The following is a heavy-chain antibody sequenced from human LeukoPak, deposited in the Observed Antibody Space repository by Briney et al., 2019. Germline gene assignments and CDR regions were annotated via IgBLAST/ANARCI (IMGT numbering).Heavy chain of an antibody. D-gene: IGHD4-23*01. V-gene: IGHV3-30*02. CDR2: IRYDGSNK. J-gene: IGHJ6*03. CDR1: GYTFTSYY. Sequence: SCKASGYTFTSYYMHWVRQAPGKGLEWVTFIRYDGSNKYYADSVKGRFSISRDNSKNTLYLEMNSLRAEDTAVYYCAKNGGKLHSYYMDVWGKGTTVTISS. CDR3: AKNGGKLHSYYMDV.